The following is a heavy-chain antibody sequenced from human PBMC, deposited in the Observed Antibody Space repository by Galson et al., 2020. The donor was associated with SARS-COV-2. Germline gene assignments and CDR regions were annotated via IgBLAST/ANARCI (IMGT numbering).Heavy chain of an antibody. V-gene: IGHV4-39*01. Sequence: SETLSLTCTVSGASISSDGYYWGWIRQPPGKGLEWIGSIYHSGNTYYNSSLKIRVTISVDTSNNQFSLKLTSVTAADTAVYYCARRGYYGSAGGPFDYWGQGTLVTVSS. D-gene: IGHD3-10*01. CDR2: IYHSGNT. J-gene: IGHJ4*02. CDR3: ARRGYYGSAGGPFDY. CDR1: GASISSDGYY.